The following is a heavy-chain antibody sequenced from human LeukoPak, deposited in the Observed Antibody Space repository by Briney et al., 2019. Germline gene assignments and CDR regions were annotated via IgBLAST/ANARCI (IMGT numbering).Heavy chain of an antibody. J-gene: IGHJ4*02. D-gene: IGHD6-13*01. Sequence: SETLSLTCTVSGGSISSSSYYWGWIRQPPGKGLEWLGCIYYSGSTNYNPSLKSRVTISVDTSKNQFSLRLSSVTAADTAVYYCARGRGDSSSPFDYWGQGTLVTVSS. CDR2: IYYSGST. CDR3: ARGRGDSSSPFDY. CDR1: GGSISSSSYY. V-gene: IGHV4-61*05.